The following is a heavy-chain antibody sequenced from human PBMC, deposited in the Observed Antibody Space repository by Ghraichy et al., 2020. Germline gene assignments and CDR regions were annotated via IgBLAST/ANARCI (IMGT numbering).Heavy chain of an antibody. D-gene: IGHD6-13*01. Sequence: SETLSLTCTVSGGSMSSSHWTWIRQPPGKRLEWIGYIFYSGTTYYNPSLKSRVTIFVDTSKNQFSLRLTSVTAADTAVYYCASGSSWVDSWGQGTLVTVSS. CDR3: ASGSSWVDS. CDR2: IFYSGTT. J-gene: IGHJ4*02. CDR1: GGSMSSSH. V-gene: IGHV4-59*01.